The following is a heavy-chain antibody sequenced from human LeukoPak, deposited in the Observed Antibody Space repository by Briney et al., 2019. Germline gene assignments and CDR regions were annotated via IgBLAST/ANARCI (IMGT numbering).Heavy chain of an antibody. V-gene: IGHV3-33*08. CDR1: GFTFSSYG. CDR3: ARDPGLRYFDWLLT. J-gene: IGHJ4*02. Sequence: PGGSLRLSCAASGFTFSSYGMHWVRQAPGKGLEWVAVIWYDGSNKYYADSVKGRFTISRDNSKNTLYLQMNSLRAEDTAVYYCARDPGLRYFDWLLTWGRGTLVTVCS. CDR2: IWYDGSNK. D-gene: IGHD3-9*01.